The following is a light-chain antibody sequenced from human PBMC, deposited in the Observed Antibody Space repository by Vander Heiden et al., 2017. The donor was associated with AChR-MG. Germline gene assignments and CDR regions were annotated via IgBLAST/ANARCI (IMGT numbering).Light chain of an antibody. J-gene: IGKJ1*01. CDR1: QSISSW. CDR2: KAS. V-gene: IGKV1-5*03. Sequence: DIQMTQSPSTLSASVGDRVTITCRASQSISSWLAWYQQKPGKAPKLLIYKASSLESGVPSRFSGSGSGTEFTLTISSLQPDDFATYYCHRDYSYRWTFGQGTKVEIK. CDR3: HRDYSYRWT.